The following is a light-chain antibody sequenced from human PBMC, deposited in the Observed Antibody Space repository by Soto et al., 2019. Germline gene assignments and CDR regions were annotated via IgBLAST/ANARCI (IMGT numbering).Light chain of an antibody. CDR1: QSISINF. Sequence: EIVLTQSPGTLSLSPGERATLSCRASQSISINFLAWYQQKPGQAPRLLIYGASSRATGIPDRFSGSGSGTDFTLTISRLEAEDFAVYYCQHCGSSPLTFGGGTKVEIK. CDR3: QHCGSSPLT. J-gene: IGKJ4*01. CDR2: GAS. V-gene: IGKV3-20*01.